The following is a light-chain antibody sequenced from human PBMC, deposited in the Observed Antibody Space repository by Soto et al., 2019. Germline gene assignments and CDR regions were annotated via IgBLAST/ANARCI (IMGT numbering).Light chain of an antibody. Sequence: DIQMTQSPSTLSASVGDRVTITCRASKSISSWLAWYQQKPGKAPKLLIYKASSLESGVPSRFSGSGSGTEFTLTISSLQPDDFATDYCQPYQTFGQGTKLEI. J-gene: IGKJ2*01. V-gene: IGKV1-5*03. CDR2: KAS. CDR1: KSISSW. CDR3: QPYQT.